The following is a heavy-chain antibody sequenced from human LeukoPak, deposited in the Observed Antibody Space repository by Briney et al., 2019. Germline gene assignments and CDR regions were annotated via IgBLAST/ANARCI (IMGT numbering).Heavy chain of an antibody. Sequence: GGSLRLSCAASGFTFSSYAMHWVRQAPGKGLEWVAVISYDGSNKYYADSVKGRFTISRDNSKNTLYLQMNSLRAEDTAVYYCARALYGDLGNWFDPWGQGTLVTVSS. D-gene: IGHD4-17*01. J-gene: IGHJ5*02. V-gene: IGHV3-30*04. CDR2: ISYDGSNK. CDR1: GFTFSSYA. CDR3: ARALYGDLGNWFDP.